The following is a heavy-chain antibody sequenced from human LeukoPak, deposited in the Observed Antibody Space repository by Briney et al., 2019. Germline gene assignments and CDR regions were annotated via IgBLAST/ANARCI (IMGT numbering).Heavy chain of an antibody. D-gene: IGHD3-3*01. V-gene: IGHV3-23*01. J-gene: IGHJ4*02. CDR2: ISGSGGST. CDR1: GFTFSSYA. Sequence: PGRSLRLSCAASGFTFSSYAMSWVRQAPGKGLEWVSAISGSGGSTYYADSVKGRFTISRDNSKNTLYLQMNSLRAEDTAVYYCAKGTYYDFWSGSPEYYFDYWGQGTLVTVSS. CDR3: AKGTYYDFWSGSPEYYFDY.